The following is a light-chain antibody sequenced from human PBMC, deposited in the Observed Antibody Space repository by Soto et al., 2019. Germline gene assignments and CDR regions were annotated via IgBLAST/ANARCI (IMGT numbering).Light chain of an antibody. CDR1: QAIGAY. Sequence: DIQLTQSPSSLSASVGDRITITCQASQAIGAYLNWYRQKPGQPPKLLVFDASNLGTGVPSRFSGRSTAAPFSFSIASLQPEDVATSYCQHYPTFPYSFGQGTQLQIQ. J-gene: IGKJ2*01. CDR3: QHYPTFPYS. CDR2: DAS. V-gene: IGKV1-33*01.